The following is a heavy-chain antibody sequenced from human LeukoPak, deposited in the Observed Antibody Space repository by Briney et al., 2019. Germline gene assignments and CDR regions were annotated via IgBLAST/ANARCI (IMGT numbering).Heavy chain of an antibody. CDR3: ARSAEWLRNAFDI. CDR2: MHNSGSS. Sequence: SETLSLSCTVSGASTSHFYWNWIRQAPGKGLEWIGYMHNSGSSKHSPSLKSRVTISIDTSKNQFSLQLTSVTAADTAIYYCARSAEWLRNAFDIWGQGTMVSVSS. D-gene: IGHD5-12*01. V-gene: IGHV4-59*01. J-gene: IGHJ3*02. CDR1: GASTSHFY.